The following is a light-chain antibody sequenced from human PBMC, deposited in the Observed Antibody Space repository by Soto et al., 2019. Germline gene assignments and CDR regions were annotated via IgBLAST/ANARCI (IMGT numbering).Light chain of an antibody. V-gene: IGKV2-28*01. Sequence: DIVMTHSLLSLPVTPGEPASISCRSSQSLLHSNGYNYLDWYLQKPGQSPQLLIYLGSNRASGVPDRFSGSGSGTDFTLKISRVEAEDVGVYYCMQPLQSWTLGQGTKVDIK. J-gene: IGKJ1*01. CDR3: MQPLQSWT. CDR1: QSLLHSNGYNY. CDR2: LGS.